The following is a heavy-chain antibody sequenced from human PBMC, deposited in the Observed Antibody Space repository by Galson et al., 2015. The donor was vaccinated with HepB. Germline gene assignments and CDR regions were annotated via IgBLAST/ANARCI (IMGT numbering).Heavy chain of an antibody. CDR2: ISGSGGST. CDR3: AKGGWNKIARSVTAKDAFDI. CDR1: GFTFSSYA. D-gene: IGHD1-1*01. J-gene: IGHJ3*02. Sequence: SLRLSCAASGFTFSSYAMSWVRQAPGKGLEWVSAISGSGGSTYYADSVKGRFTISRDNSKNTLYLQMNSLRAEDTAVYYCAKGGWNKIARSVTAKDAFDIWGQGTMVTVSS. V-gene: IGHV3-23*01.